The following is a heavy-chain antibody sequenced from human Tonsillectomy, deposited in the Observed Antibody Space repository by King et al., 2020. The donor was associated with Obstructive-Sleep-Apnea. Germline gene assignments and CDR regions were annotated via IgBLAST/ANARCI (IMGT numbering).Heavy chain of an antibody. CDR1: GFTFSSYA. Sequence: VQLVESGGGVVQPGRSLRLSCAASGFTFSSYAMNWVRQAPGKGLEWVTLISFYGGNKYYADSVRGRFTISRDNSKNTLCLLMNSLRAEDTAVYYCARHEIRDLGAAPITYWGQGTLVTVSS. V-gene: IGHV3-30-3*01. J-gene: IGHJ4*02. D-gene: IGHD3-10*01. CDR2: ISFYGGNK. CDR3: ARHEIRDLGAAPITY.